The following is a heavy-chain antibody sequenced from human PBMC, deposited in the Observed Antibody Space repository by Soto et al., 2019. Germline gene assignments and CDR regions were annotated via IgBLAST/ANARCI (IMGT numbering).Heavy chain of an antibody. V-gene: IGHV3-7*03. CDR1: GFTFGSNW. D-gene: IGHD5-12*01. J-gene: IGHJ4*02. CDR2: IKRDGSEK. CDR3: ASLEWESSGYADY. Sequence: PGGSLRLSCAASGFTFGSNWMSWVRQAPGKGLEWVANIKRDGSEKYYVDSVKGRFTISRDNAKNTLYLQMNSLRADDTAVYYCASLEWESSGYADYSGQGTQVTVSS.